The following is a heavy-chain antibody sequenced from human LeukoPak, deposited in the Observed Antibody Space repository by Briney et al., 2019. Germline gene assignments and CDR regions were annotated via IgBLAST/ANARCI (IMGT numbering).Heavy chain of an antibody. CDR2: IYYSGST. Sequence: SETLSLTCTVSGDSISTSNSYWGWIRQPPGKGLEWIGSIYYSGSTNYNPSLKSRVTISVDTSKNQFSLKLSSVTAADTAVYYCARVSEADYDILTGYMPTGYYMDVWGKGTTVTISS. CDR3: ARVSEADYDILTGYMPTGYYMDV. V-gene: IGHV4-39*07. CDR1: GDSISTSNSY. D-gene: IGHD3-9*01. J-gene: IGHJ6*03.